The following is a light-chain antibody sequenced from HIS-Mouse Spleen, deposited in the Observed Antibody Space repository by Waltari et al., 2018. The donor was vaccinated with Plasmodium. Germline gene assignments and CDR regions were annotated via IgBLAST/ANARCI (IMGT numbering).Light chain of an antibody. J-gene: IGKJ1*01. CDR1: QSISNY. V-gene: IGKV1-39*01. CDR3: QQSYSTWT. Sequence: DIQMTPSPSSLSASVGARVTITCRASQSISNYLNWYQQKPGKAPKFLIYAASTLQSGVPSRFSGSGSGTDFTLTISSLQPEDFATYYCQQSYSTWTFGQGTKVEIK. CDR2: AAS.